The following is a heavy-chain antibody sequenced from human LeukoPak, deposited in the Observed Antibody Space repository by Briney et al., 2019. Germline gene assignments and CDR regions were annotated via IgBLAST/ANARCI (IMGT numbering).Heavy chain of an antibody. D-gene: IGHD6-13*01. J-gene: IGHJ4*02. CDR2: ISYDGSNK. CDR1: GFTFSSYG. Sequence: PGGSLRLSCAASGFTFSSYGMHWVRQAPGKGLEWVAVISYDGSNKYYADSVKGRFTISRDNSKNTLYLQMNSLRAEDTAVYYCAIAAAGLAFDYWGQGTLVTVSS. CDR3: AIAAAGLAFDY. V-gene: IGHV3-30*03.